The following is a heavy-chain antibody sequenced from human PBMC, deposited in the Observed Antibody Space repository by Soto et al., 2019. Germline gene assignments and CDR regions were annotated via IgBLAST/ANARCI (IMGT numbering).Heavy chain of an antibody. J-gene: IGHJ6*02. D-gene: IGHD4-17*01. CDR2: ISGSGSAI. CDR1: GFTFSSYE. Sequence: GGSLRLSCAASGFTFSSYEMNWVRQAPGKGLEWFSYISGSGSAIYYADSVKGRFTISRDNAKNSLYLQMSSLRVEDTASYYCGKDYGDSSGIMSMDVWGQGSTVTVSS. V-gene: IGHV3-48*03. CDR3: GKDYGDSSGIMSMDV.